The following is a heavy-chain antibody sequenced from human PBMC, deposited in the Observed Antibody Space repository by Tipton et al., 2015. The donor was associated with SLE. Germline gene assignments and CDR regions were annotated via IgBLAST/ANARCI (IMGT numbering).Heavy chain of an antibody. CDR3: ARDSPYSGSFRYYYYYGMDV. CDR1: GYTFINYG. Sequence: QLVQSGAEVKKPGASVKVSCKASGYTFINYGISWVRQAPGQGLEWMGWISAYNGNTNYAQKLQGRVTMTTDTSTTTAYMELRSLRSDDTAVYYCARDSPYSGSFRYYYYYGMDVWGQGTTVTVSS. V-gene: IGHV1-18*01. CDR2: ISAYNGNT. J-gene: IGHJ6*02. D-gene: IGHD1-26*01.